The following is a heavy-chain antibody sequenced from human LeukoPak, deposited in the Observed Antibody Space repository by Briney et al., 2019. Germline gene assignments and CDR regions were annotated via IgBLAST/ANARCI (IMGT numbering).Heavy chain of an antibody. Sequence: SVKVSCKASGGTFSSYAISWVRQAPGQGLEWMGRIIPIFGTANYAQKFQGRVTITTDESTSTAYMELSSLRSEDTPVYYCARGGSSGFDYWGQGTLVTVSS. D-gene: IGHD3-22*01. V-gene: IGHV1-69*05. CDR1: GGTFSSYA. CDR2: IIPIFGTA. CDR3: ARGGSSGFDY. J-gene: IGHJ4*02.